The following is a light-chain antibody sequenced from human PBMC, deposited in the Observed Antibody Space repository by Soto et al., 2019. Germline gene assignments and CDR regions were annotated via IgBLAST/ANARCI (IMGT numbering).Light chain of an antibody. V-gene: IGKV1-5*01. Sequence: DIQMTQSPSTLSASVGDRVTISCRARHSVSSWLAWYQQKPGKAPKLLIYDASMLESGVPSRFSGRGSGTEFTLTISSLQPDDSATYYCQQYNRYRTFGQGTKVDVK. J-gene: IGKJ1*01. CDR1: HSVSSW. CDR3: QQYNRYRT. CDR2: DAS.